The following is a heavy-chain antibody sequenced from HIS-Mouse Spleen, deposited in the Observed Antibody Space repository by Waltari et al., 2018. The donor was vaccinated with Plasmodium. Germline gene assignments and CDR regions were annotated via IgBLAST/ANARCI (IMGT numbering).Heavy chain of an antibody. CDR3: AKDRRSSSWYVDY. J-gene: IGHJ4*02. D-gene: IGHD6-13*01. Sequence: QVQLVESGGGVVQPGRSLRLSCAASGFPFSRSGMHWVRQAPGKGLEWEAVISYDGSNKYYADSVKGRFTISRDNSKNTLYLQMNSLRAEDTAVYYCAKDRRSSSWYVDYWGQGTLVTVSS. V-gene: IGHV3-30*18. CDR2: ISYDGSNK. CDR1: GFPFSRSG.